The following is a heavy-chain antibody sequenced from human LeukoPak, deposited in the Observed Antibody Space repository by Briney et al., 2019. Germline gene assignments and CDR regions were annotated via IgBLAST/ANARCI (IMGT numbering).Heavy chain of an antibody. D-gene: IGHD3-3*01. Sequence: SVKVSCKASGGTFSSYAISWVRQAPGQGLEWMGGIIPIFGTANYAQKFQGRVTITADKSTSTAYMELSSLRSEDTAVYYCARDYDFWSGYSPYYYMDVWGKGTTVTVSS. V-gene: IGHV1-69*06. CDR2: IIPIFGTA. CDR3: ARDYDFWSGYSPYYYMDV. CDR1: GGTFSSYA. J-gene: IGHJ6*03.